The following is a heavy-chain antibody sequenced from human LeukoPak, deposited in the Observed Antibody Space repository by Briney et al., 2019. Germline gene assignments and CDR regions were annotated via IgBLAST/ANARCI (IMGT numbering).Heavy chain of an antibody. D-gene: IGHD3-10*01. CDR3: ARVYYYGSGSYYPFDI. CDR1: GFTFSTHG. CDR2: IRYDGINK. J-gene: IGHJ3*02. V-gene: IGHV3-30*02. Sequence: PGGSLRLSCAASGFTFSTHGMHWVRQAPGKGLEWVAFIRYDGINKYYADSVKGRFTISRDNAKNSLYLQMNSLRAEDTAVYYCARVYYYGSGSYYPFDIWGQGTMVTVSS.